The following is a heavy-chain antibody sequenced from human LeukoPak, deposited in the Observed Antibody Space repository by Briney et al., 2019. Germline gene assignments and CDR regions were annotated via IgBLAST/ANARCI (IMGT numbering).Heavy chain of an antibody. CDR1: GYTFTSYG. CDR2: ISAYNGNT. CDR3: AKFRVLTGGFDY. Sequence: ASVKVSCKASGYTFTSYGISWVRQAPGQGLEWMGWISAYNGNTNYAQKLQGRVTITADESTSTAYMELNSLRAEDTAVYYCAKFRVLTGGFDYWGQGTLVTVSS. J-gene: IGHJ4*02. D-gene: IGHD3-16*01. V-gene: IGHV1-18*01.